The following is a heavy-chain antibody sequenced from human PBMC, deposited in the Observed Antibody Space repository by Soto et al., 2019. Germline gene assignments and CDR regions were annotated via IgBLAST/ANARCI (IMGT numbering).Heavy chain of an antibody. V-gene: IGHV1-8*01. CDR1: GYTFTSYD. D-gene: IGHD2-8*01. CDR3: ARERPTWGMPGMDV. J-gene: IGHJ6*02. CDR2: MNPNSGNT. Sequence: ASVKVSCKASGYTFTSYDINWVRQATGQGLEWMGWMNPNSGNTGYAQKFQGRVTMTRNTSISTAYMELSSLRSEDTAVYYCARERPTWGMPGMDVWAQGPTVTVSX.